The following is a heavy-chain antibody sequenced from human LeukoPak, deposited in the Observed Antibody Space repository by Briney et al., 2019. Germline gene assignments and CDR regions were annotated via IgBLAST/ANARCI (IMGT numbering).Heavy chain of an antibody. Sequence: SETLSLTCAVYGGSFSRYYCSWIRQSPGKGLEWIAEIDHRGDTNYNPSVKSRVTTSVDTSKNQFSLKVRSLSAADTAVYYCARGATISETGYFDFWGQGTPVTVSS. J-gene: IGHJ4*03. CDR1: GGSFSRYY. CDR3: ARGATISETGYFDF. D-gene: IGHD5-24*01. V-gene: IGHV4-34*01. CDR2: IDHRGDT.